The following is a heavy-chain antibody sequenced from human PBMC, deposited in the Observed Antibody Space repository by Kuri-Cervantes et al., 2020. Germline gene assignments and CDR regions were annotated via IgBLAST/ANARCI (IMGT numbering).Heavy chain of an antibody. Sequence: GESLKISCAASGFTFSSYAMHWVRQAPGKGLEWVAVISYDGSNKYYADSVKGRFTISRDNSKNTLYLQMNSLRAEDTAVYYCARLLSSIVVVPAVPFDYWGQGTLVTVSS. CDR2: ISYDGSNK. J-gene: IGHJ4*02. D-gene: IGHD2-2*01. V-gene: IGHV3-30-3*01. CDR3: ARLLSSIVVVPAVPFDY. CDR1: GFTFSSYA.